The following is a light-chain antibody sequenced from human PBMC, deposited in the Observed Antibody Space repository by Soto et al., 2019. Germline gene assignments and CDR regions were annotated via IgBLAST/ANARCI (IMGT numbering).Light chain of an antibody. J-gene: IGLJ1*01. Sequence: VLTQPPSASGTPGQRVTISCSGSSSNIGSSTVNWYQQLPGTAPKLLIYTNNQRPSGVPDRFSGSKSDTSASLAISGLQSEDEADYYCAAWDDSLNGYVSGTGTKVTVL. V-gene: IGLV1-44*01. CDR2: TNN. CDR1: SSNIGSST. CDR3: AAWDDSLNGYV.